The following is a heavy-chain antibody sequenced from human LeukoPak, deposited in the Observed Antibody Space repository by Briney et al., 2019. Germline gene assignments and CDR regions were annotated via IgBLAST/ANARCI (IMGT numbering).Heavy chain of an antibody. CDR3: AREIVVVVAATGDAFDI. CDR2: INPSGGST. J-gene: IGHJ3*02. V-gene: IGHV1-46*01. CDR1: GSTFTSYY. D-gene: IGHD2-15*01. Sequence: ASVKVSCKASGSTFTSYYMHWVRQAPGQGLEWMGIINPSGGSTSYAQKFQGRVTMTRDTSTSTVYMELSSLRSEDTAVYYCAREIVVVVAATGDAFDIWGQGTMVTVSS.